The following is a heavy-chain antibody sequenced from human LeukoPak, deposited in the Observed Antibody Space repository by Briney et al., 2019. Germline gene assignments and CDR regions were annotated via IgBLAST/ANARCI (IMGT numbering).Heavy chain of an antibody. V-gene: IGHV3-74*03. J-gene: IGHJ4*02. CDR2: ITPDGSAT. D-gene: IGHD3-10*01. Sequence: GGSLRLSCVASGFTFSGHWMHWVRQVPGKGLVAVSRITPDGSATTYADSVKGRFTISRDNAKNTLYLEMNSLTAEDTALYHCTRSGYYNGYDYWGQGTLVTVSS. CDR3: TRSGYYNGYDY. CDR1: GFTFSGHW.